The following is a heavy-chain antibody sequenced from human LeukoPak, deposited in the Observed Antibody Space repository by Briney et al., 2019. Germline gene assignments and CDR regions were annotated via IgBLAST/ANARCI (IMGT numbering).Heavy chain of an antibody. CDR2: IYSGGST. D-gene: IGHD6-13*01. V-gene: IGHV3-66*01. Sequence: PGGSLRLSCAASGFHFSTHGMNWVRQAPGKGLEWVSVIYSGGSTYYADSVKGRFTISRDNSKNTLYLQMNSLRAEDTAVYYCARDRGYSSSWFDPWGQGTLVTVSS. CDR1: GFHFSTHG. J-gene: IGHJ5*02. CDR3: ARDRGYSSSWFDP.